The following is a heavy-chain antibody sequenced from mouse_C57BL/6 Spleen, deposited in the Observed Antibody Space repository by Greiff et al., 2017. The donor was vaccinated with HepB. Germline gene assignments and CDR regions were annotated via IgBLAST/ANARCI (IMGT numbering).Heavy chain of an antibody. Sequence: VQGVESGAELARPGASVKLSCKASGYTFTSYGISWVKQRTGQGLEWIGEIYPRSGNTYYNEKFKGKATLTADKSSSTAYMELRSLTSEDSAVYVCARSHYYGNSLAWLAYWGQGTLVTVSA. CDR3: ARSHYYGNSLAWLAY. CDR2: IYPRSGNT. D-gene: IGHD1-1*01. J-gene: IGHJ3*01. V-gene: IGHV1-81*01. CDR1: GYTFTSYG.